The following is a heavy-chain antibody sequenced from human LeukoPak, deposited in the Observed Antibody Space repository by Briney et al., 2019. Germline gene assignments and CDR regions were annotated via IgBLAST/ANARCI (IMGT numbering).Heavy chain of an antibody. CDR3: AGSGSYYFIDF. Sequence: SETLSLTCTVSGGSMSSDSYYWSSIRQPAGKGLEWIGRIYSSGSTNYNPSLKSRVTISVDTSKNQFSLKLSSVTAADTAVYYCAGSGSYYFIDFWGQGTLVTVSS. D-gene: IGHD1-26*01. J-gene: IGHJ4*02. CDR2: IYSSGST. V-gene: IGHV4-61*02. CDR1: GGSMSSDSYY.